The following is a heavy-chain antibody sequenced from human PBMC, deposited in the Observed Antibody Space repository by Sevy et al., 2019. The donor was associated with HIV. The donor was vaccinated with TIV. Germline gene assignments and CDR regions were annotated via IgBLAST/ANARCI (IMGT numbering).Heavy chain of an antibody. CDR1: GFTFNNAW. CDR3: ATAPGYYDSAPFDY. CDR2: IKRKIDGETT. D-gene: IGHD3-22*01. J-gene: IGHJ4*02. V-gene: IGHV3-15*01. Sequence: GGSLRLSCAVSGFTFNNAWMNWVRQAPGTGLQWVGLIKRKIDGETTDYAAHVKGRFTISRDDSKNTLYLQMNSLKIEDTAVYYCATAPGYYDSAPFDYWGPGTLVTVSS.